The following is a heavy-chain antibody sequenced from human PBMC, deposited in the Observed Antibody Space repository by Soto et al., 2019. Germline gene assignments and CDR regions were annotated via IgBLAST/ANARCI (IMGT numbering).Heavy chain of an antibody. J-gene: IGHJ4*02. CDR1: GGSFSCYY. D-gene: IGHD5-12*01. CDR3: ATRIVATTTFDY. V-gene: IGHV4-34*01. Sequence: SETLSLTCAVYGGSFSCYYWSWIRQPPGKGLEWIGEINHSGSTSYNPSLKSRVTISVDTSKKQFSLKLSSVTAADTAVYYCATRIVATTTFDYWGQGALVTVSS. CDR2: INHSGST.